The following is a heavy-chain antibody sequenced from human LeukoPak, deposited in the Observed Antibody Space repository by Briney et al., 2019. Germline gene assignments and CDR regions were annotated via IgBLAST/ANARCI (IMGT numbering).Heavy chain of an antibody. CDR1: GFTFTNYW. CDR2: INSDESDT. V-gene: IGHV3-74*01. Sequence: GGSLRLSCAASGFTFTNYWMHWVRQAPGKGLVRVSRINSDESDTNYADSVKGRFTISRDNARNTVYLQMNSLRAEDTAVYYCARGWVPSDITLKWGQGTMVTVSS. J-gene: IGHJ3*01. CDR3: ARGWVPSDITLK. D-gene: IGHD3-22*01.